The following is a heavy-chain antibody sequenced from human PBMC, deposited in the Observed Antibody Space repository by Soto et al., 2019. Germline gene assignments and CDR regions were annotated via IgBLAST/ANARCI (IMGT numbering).Heavy chain of an antibody. Sequence: QVQLVESGGGVVQPGRSLRLSCAASGFTFSNFAMHWVRQAPGKGLEWVALISYHGSDKYYADSVKGRFTVSRDSSKNTVDLQMTSLRPDDTAVYYCARDARTTVTTRGVWYFDLWGRGTLVTVSS. CDR2: ISYHGSDK. V-gene: IGHV3-30*14. CDR3: ARDARTTVTTRGVWYFDL. CDR1: GFTFSNFA. D-gene: IGHD4-17*01. J-gene: IGHJ2*01.